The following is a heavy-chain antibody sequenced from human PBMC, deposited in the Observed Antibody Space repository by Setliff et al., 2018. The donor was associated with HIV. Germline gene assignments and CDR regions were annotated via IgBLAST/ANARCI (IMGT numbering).Heavy chain of an antibody. CDR1: GYTFTGYH. V-gene: IGHV1-2*02. J-gene: IGHJ5*02. D-gene: IGHD5-12*01. Sequence: ASVKVSCKASGYTFTGYHMHWVRQAPGQGLEWMGWINPNSGATNYAQKFQGRVTMTGDTSTNTAHMELIRPRFDDTAVYYCARAHFLVAMTRNWFDPWGQGTLVTVSS. CDR3: ARAHFLVAMTRNWFDP. CDR2: INPNSGAT.